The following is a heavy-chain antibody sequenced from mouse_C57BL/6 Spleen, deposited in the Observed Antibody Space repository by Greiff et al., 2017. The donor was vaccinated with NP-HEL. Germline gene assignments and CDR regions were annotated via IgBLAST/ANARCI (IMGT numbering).Heavy chain of an antibody. D-gene: IGHD4-1*01. Sequence: EVQRVESGGGLVKPGGSLKLSCAASGFTFSSYAMSWVRQTPEQRLEWVATISDGGSYTYYPDNVKGRFTISRDNAKNNLYLQMSHLKSEDTAMYYCARDRGGTSHFDYWGQGTTLTVSS. CDR2: ISDGGSYT. J-gene: IGHJ2*01. CDR3: ARDRGGTSHFDY. V-gene: IGHV5-4*01. CDR1: GFTFSSYA.